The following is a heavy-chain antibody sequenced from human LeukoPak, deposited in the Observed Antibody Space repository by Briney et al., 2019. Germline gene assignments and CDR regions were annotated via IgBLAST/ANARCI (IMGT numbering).Heavy chain of an antibody. Sequence: HPGRSLRLSCAASGFTFSSYAMHWVRQAPGKGLEWVAVISYDGSNKYYADSVKGRFTISRDNAKNTVYLQMNSLRVEDTAMYFCSRGASGSGMSSWSYWGQGTLVTVSS. CDR1: GFTFSSYA. J-gene: IGHJ4*02. D-gene: IGHD2-15*01. CDR3: SRGASGSGMSSWSY. CDR2: ISYDGSNK. V-gene: IGHV3-30-3*01.